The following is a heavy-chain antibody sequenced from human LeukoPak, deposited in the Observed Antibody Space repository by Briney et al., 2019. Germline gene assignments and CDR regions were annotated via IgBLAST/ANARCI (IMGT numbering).Heavy chain of an antibody. CDR2: TSGSGGST. Sequence: GASLRLSCAASGFTFSSYAMSWVPPAPGKGLEWVSATSGSGGSTYYADSVKGRFTISRDNSKNTLYLQMNSLRAEGTAVYYCAKLGYDRWGQGTLVTVSS. D-gene: IGHD3-22*01. J-gene: IGHJ4*02. V-gene: IGHV3-23*01. CDR3: AKLGYDR. CDR1: GFTFSSYA.